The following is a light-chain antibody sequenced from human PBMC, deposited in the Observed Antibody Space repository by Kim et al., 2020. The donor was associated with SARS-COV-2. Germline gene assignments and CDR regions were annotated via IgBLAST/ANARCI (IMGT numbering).Light chain of an antibody. CDR1: QSINTF. J-gene: IGKJ2*01. V-gene: IGKV3-11*01. CDR2: DAS. CDR3: HQRSDWPRT. Sequence: EIVLTQSPATLSLSAGERATLSCRASQSINTFSVWFQQKPGQVPRLLIYDASNRAAGVPARFSGSGSGTDFTLTISSLEPEDFAVYYCHQRSDWPRTFGQGTKLEI.